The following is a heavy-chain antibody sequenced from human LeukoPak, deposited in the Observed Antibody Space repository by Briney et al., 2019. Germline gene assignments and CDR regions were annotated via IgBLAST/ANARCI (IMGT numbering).Heavy chain of an antibody. CDR3: ARLPDDSSGYYLYYFDY. CDR1: GGSISSYY. Sequence: SETLPLTCTVSGGSISSYYWSWIRQPPGKGLEWIGSIYYSGSTYYNPSLKSRVTISVDTSKNQFSLKLSSVTAADTAVYYCARLPDDSSGYYLYYFDYWGQGTLVTVSS. V-gene: IGHV4-59*05. CDR2: IYYSGST. D-gene: IGHD3-22*01. J-gene: IGHJ4*02.